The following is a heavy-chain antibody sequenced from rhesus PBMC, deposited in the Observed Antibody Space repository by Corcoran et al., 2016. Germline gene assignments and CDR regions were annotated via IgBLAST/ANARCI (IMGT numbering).Heavy chain of an antibody. V-gene: IGHV4-65*02. CDR2: ISGRSVSN. Sequence: QVQLQESGPGLVKPSETLSLTCAVSGGSISSSNWWSWIRQPPGKGLEWIGYISGRSVSNYYNPSLKSRVTISKDTSKNQFSLKLSSVTAADTAVYYCARRYCTSTTCNFFDYWGQGVLVTVSS. D-gene: IGHD2-2*01. CDR3: ARRYCTSTTCNFFDY. CDR1: GGSISSSNW. J-gene: IGHJ4*01.